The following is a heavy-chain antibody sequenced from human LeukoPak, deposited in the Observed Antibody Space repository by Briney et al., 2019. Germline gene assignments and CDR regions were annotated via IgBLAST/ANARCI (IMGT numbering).Heavy chain of an antibody. D-gene: IGHD5-18*01. CDR3: ARRGYNYGSDY. CDR2: INHSGST. Sequence: SETLSLTCAVYGGSFSGFYWSWIRQPPGKGLECIGKINHSGSTNYNPSLKSRVTISVDTSKNQFSLKLSSVTAADTAVYYCARRGYNYGSDYWGQGTLVTVSS. CDR1: GGSFSGFY. V-gene: IGHV4-34*01. J-gene: IGHJ4*02.